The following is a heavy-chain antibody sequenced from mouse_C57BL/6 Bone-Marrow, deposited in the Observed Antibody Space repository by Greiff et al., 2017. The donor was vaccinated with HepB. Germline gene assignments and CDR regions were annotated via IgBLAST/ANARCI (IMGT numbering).Heavy chain of an antibody. V-gene: IGHV1-69*01. CDR2: IDPSDSYT. J-gene: IGHJ3*01. CDR1: GYTFTSYW. Sequence: QVQLQQPGAELVMPGASVKLSCKASGYTFTSYWMHWVKQRPGQGLEWIGEIDPSDSYTNYNQKFKGKSTLPVDKSSSTAYMQLSSLTSEDSAVYYCARRRYYGIAYWGQGTLVTVSA. CDR3: ARRRYYGIAY. D-gene: IGHD1-1*01.